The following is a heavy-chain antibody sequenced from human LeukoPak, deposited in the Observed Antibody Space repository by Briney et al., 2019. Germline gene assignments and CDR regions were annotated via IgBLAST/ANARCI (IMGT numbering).Heavy chain of an antibody. CDR3: ARDRDGYNFDY. V-gene: IGHV4-61*01. J-gene: IGHJ4*02. Sequence: SEILSLTCAVSGYSISSGYYWGWIRQPPGKGLEWIGYIYYSGSTNYNPSLKSRVTISVDTSKNQFSLKLSSVTAADTAVYYCARDRDGYNFDYWGQGTLVTVSS. CDR2: IYYSGST. D-gene: IGHD5-24*01. CDR1: GYSISSGYY.